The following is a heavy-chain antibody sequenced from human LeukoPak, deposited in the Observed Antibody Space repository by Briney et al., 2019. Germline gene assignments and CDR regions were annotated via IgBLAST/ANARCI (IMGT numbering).Heavy chain of an antibody. CDR3: ARDRAIILFGAFDI. CDR2: ISSRSNYI. D-gene: IGHD3-3*01. J-gene: IGHJ3*02. CDR1: GITFSSYS. Sequence: PGGSLRLSCAASGITFSSYSMNWVRQAPGKGLEWVSSISSRSNYIYYADSVEGRFTISRDNAKNSLYLQMNSLRAEDTAVYYCARDRAIILFGAFDIWGQGTMVTVSS. V-gene: IGHV3-21*01.